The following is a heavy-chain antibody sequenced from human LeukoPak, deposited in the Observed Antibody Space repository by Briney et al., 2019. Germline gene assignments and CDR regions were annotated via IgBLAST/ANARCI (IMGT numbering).Heavy chain of an antibody. J-gene: IGHJ6*03. CDR1: GFTFSSYG. CDR2: IRYDGSNK. D-gene: IGHD3-10*01. Sequence: GGSLRLSCAASGFTFSSYGMHWVRQAPGKGLEWVAFIRYDGSNKYYADSVKGRFTISRDNSKNTLFLQMNNLRAEDTAVYYCAGGGFGEAYYYYYYMDVWGKGTTVTVSS. V-gene: IGHV3-30*02. CDR3: AGGGFGEAYYYYYYMDV.